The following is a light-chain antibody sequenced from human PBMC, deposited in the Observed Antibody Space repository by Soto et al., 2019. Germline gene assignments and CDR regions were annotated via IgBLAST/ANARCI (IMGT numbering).Light chain of an antibody. Sequence: DIQMTQSPSSLSASVGARVNITCRASQSVSTSVNWYQQLGGKAPKLLIQHSSTLQSGVPSRFSGSGSGTDFTLTISSLQPEDCATYYCQQTFNNRLSFGGGTKVEIK. CDR3: QQTFNNRLS. V-gene: IGKV1-39*01. CDR1: QSVSTS. CDR2: HSS. J-gene: IGKJ4*01.